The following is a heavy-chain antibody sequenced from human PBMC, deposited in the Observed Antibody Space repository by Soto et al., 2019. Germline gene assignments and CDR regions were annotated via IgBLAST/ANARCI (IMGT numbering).Heavy chain of an antibody. CDR3: ANSSYYAAKGSYREAFDI. D-gene: IGHD3-10*01. CDR1: GFTFSSYG. J-gene: IGHJ3*02. V-gene: IGHV3-30*18. Sequence: QVQLVESGGGVVQPGRSLRLSCAASGFTFSSYGMHWVRQAPGKGLEWVAVISYDGSKKYYADSVKGRFTISRDNSKNTLYLQMNSLRAEDTAVYYCANSSYYAAKGSYREAFDIWGQGTMVTVSS. CDR2: ISYDGSKK.